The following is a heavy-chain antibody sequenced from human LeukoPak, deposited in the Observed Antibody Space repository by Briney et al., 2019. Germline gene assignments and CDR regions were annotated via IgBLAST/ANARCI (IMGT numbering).Heavy chain of an antibody. J-gene: IGHJ4*02. CDR3: ARVGIVVVPAAEYYFDY. CDR1: GFTFSSYA. D-gene: IGHD2-2*01. CDR2: ISYDGSNK. Sequence: GGSLRLSCAASGFTFSSYAMHWVRQAPGKGLEWVAVISYDGSNKYYADSVKGRFTISRDNSKNTLYLQMNSLRAEDTAVYYCARVGIVVVPAAEYYFDYWGQGTLVTVSS. V-gene: IGHV3-30-3*01.